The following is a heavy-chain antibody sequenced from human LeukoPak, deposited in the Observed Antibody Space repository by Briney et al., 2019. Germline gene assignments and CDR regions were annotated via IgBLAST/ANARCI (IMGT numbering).Heavy chain of an antibody. CDR3: ASDSEWRWLDMDV. CDR1: GGSISNSY. Sequence: SETLSLTCTVSGGSISNSYWGWIRQPPGKGLEWIGYIHSSGNTNYNPSLKSRVTISVDTSKNQFSLKPALYSGAYTALYYCASDSEWRWLDMDVWGRGTLVTVSS. V-gene: IGHV4-59*01. CDR2: IHSSGNT. J-gene: IGHJ2*01. D-gene: IGHD5-24*01.